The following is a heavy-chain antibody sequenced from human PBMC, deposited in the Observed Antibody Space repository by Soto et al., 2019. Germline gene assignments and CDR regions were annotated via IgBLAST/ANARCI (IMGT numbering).Heavy chain of an antibody. CDR2: MTSKDNGGTT. CDR3: TRGGISGSGWWYCGVDV. J-gene: IGHJ6*02. CDR1: GLAFSNAW. D-gene: IGHD6-13*01. Sequence: EVQLVESGGGLVKPGGSLRLSCAASGLAFSNAWMNWVRQAPGKGLEWVGRMTSKDNGGTTDYAAPVKGRFSISRDDSRDRMYIQMSSLNIGASAVDDWTRGGISGSGWWYCGVDVWGQGSTVTVSS. V-gene: IGHV3-15*07.